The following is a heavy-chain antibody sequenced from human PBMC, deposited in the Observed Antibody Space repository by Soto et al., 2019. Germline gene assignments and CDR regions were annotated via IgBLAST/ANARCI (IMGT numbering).Heavy chain of an antibody. CDR3: ARGGVNNMRRGVPHNGFDP. J-gene: IGHJ5*02. V-gene: IGHV1-18*01. CDR1: GYTFTNYG. CDR2: ISAYNGNT. D-gene: IGHD3-10*01. Sequence: ASVKVSCKASGYTFTNYGISWVRQAPGQGLEWMGWISAYNGNTNYAQKLQGRVTMTTDTSTSTAYMELRSLRSDDTAVYYCARGGVNNMRRGVPHNGFDPWGPGTLVTVSS.